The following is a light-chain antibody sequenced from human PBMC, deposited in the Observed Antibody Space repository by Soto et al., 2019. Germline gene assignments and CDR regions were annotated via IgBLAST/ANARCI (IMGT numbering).Light chain of an antibody. CDR3: AAWEERPNVPG. V-gene: IGLV1-44*01. J-gene: IGLJ3*02. Sequence: QSVLTQPPSASGTPGQRVTISCSGSNSNIGRNTVNWYQQFPGAAPNLLIHSDNQRPSGVPDRFSGSRSGTSASLAISGLQSEDEAGYYCAAWEERPNVPGFGGGTKGTVL. CDR1: NSNIGRNT. CDR2: SDN.